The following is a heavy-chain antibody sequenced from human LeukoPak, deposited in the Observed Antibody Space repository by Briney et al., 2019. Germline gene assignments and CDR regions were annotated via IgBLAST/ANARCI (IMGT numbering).Heavy chain of an antibody. CDR1: GYTFTSYD. J-gene: IGHJ4*02. D-gene: IGHD1-14*01. V-gene: IGHV1-8*01. Sequence: GASVKVSCKASGYTFTSYDINWVRQATGQGREWMGWMNPNSGNTGYAQKFQGRVTMTRNTSISTAYMELSSLRSEDTAVYYCARVSRGRPKNQALGYWGQGTLVTVSS. CDR2: MNPNSGNT. CDR3: ARVSRGRPKNQALGY.